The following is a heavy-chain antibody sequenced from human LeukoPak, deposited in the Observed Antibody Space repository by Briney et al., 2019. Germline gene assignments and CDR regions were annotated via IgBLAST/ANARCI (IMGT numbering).Heavy chain of an antibody. J-gene: IGHJ3*02. V-gene: IGHV4-39*01. CDR1: GGSISSSSYY. Sequence: SETLSLTCTVSGGSISSSSYYWGWIRQPPGKGLEWIGSIYYSGSTYYNPSLKSRVTISVDTSKNQFSLKLSSVTAADTAVYYCAAYSLMVRGVIGDAFDIWGQGTMVTVSS. CDR3: AAYSLMVRGVIGDAFDI. CDR2: IYYSGST. D-gene: IGHD3-10*01.